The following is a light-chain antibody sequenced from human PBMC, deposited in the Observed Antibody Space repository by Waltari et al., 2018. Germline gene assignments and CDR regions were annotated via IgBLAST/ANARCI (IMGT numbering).Light chain of an antibody. V-gene: IGLV7-46*01. CDR3: LLWHRGARWV. CDR1: TGAVTSGHY. Sequence: QAVVTPEPSLTVSPGGTVPLTCGSTTGAVTSGHYPYWSQQKPGQVPRTLIYDTTNQHSWTPARFSGSLLGGKAALTLSGAQPEDEAEYYCLLWHRGARWVFGGGTKLSVL. CDR2: DTT. J-gene: IGLJ3*02.